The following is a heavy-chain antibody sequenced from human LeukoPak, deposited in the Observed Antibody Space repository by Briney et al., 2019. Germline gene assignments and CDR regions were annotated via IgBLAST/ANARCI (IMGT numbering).Heavy chain of an antibody. D-gene: IGHD3-22*01. CDR2: ISGSGGST. CDR3: AKGITMIVVVIIAFDY. J-gene: IGHJ4*02. Sequence: GGSLRLSCAASGFTFSSYAMSWVRQAPGKGLEWVSAISGSGGSTYYADSVKGRFTISRDNSKNTLYLQMNSLRAEDTAVYYCAKGITMIVVVIIAFDYCGQGTLVTVSS. V-gene: IGHV3-23*01. CDR1: GFTFSSYA.